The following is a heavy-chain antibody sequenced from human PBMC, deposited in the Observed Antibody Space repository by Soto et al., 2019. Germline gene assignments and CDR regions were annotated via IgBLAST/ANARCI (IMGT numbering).Heavy chain of an antibody. CDR2: IWYDGSNK. D-gene: IGHD5-12*01. CDR3: ARMGDGYSYWYFDL. Sequence: QVQLVESGGGVVQPGRSLRLSCAASGFTFSSYGMHWVRQAPGKGLEWVAVIWYDGSNKYYADSVKGRFTISRDNSKNPLYLQMNSLRAEDTAVYYCARMGDGYSYWYFDLWGRGTLVTVSS. V-gene: IGHV3-33*01. J-gene: IGHJ2*01. CDR1: GFTFSSYG.